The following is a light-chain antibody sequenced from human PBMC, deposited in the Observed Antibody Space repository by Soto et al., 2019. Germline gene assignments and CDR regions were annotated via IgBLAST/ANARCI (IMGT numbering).Light chain of an antibody. CDR2: KAS. V-gene: IGKV1-5*03. CDR3: QQYNSYPYT. CDR1: QRISSW. J-gene: IGKJ2*01. Sequence: DIQMTQSPSTLSASVGDRVTITCRASQRISSWLAWYQQKPGKAPKLLIYKASSLESGVPSRFSGSGSGTEFTLTISSLQPDDFATYYCQQYNSYPYTFGQGHKLEIK.